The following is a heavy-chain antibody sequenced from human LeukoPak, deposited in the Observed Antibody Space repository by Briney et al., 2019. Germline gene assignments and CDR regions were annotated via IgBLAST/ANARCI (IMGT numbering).Heavy chain of an antibody. CDR2: VRYDGSQK. D-gene: IGHD2-15*01. V-gene: IGHV3-30*02. CDR3: AKGVARLHSYYFDY. Sequence: GGSLRLSCAASGFTFSSYDMYWVRQAPGKGLDWVAFVRYDGSQKYYADSVKGRFTLSRDNSKNTLYLQMNSLRAEDTAVFYCAKGVARLHSYYFDYWGQGTLATVSS. CDR1: GFTFSSYD. J-gene: IGHJ4*02.